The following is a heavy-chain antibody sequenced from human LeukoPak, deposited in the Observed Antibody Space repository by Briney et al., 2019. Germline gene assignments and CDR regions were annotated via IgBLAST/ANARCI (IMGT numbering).Heavy chain of an antibody. Sequence: GGSLRLSCAASGFTFSSYAMSWVRQAPGKGLEWVAVISYDGSNKYYANSVKGRFTISRDNSKNTLYLQMNSLRAEDTAVYYCARGPEESIAVAGTGGWGIDYWGQGTLVTVSS. D-gene: IGHD6-19*01. J-gene: IGHJ4*02. V-gene: IGHV3-30*04. CDR3: ARGPEESIAVAGTGGWGIDY. CDR1: GFTFSSYA. CDR2: ISYDGSNK.